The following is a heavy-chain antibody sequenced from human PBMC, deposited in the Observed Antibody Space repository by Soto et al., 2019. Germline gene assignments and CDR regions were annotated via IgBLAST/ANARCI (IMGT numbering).Heavy chain of an antibody. Sequence: SVKVSCKASGGTFSSYAISWVRQAPGQGLEWMGGIIPIFGTANYAQKFQGRVTITADESTSTAYMELSSLRSEDTAVYYCARAGLEPEHFDYWGQGTLVTVSS. CDR3: ARAGLEPEHFDY. V-gene: IGHV1-69*13. J-gene: IGHJ4*02. CDR2: IIPIFGTA. D-gene: IGHD1-1*01. CDR1: GGTFSSYA.